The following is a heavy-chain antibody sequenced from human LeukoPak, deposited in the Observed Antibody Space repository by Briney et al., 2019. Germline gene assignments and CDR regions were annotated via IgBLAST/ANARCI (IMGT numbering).Heavy chain of an antibody. Sequence: SQTLSLTCTVSGGSISSGSYYWSWIRQPAGKGLEWIGRIYTSGSTNYNPSLKSRVTISVDTSKNQFSLKLSSVTAADTAVYYCARAETTVTTFPFDIWGQGTMVTVSS. CDR3: ARAETTVTTFPFDI. J-gene: IGHJ3*02. D-gene: IGHD4-17*01. CDR1: GGSISSGSYY. V-gene: IGHV4-61*02. CDR2: IYTSGST.